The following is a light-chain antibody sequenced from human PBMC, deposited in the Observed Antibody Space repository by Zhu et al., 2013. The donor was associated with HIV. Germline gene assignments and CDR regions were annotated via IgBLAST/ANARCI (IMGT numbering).Light chain of an antibody. CDR1: SGSVSTDHF. Sequence: QTVVTQEPSFSVSPGGTVTLTCGLTSGSVSTDHFPTWHQQVPGQTPRTLIYNTNSRSSGVPDRFSGSILGNRAALTITGAQTDDECDYYCVLYMGNGLWVFGGGTKLTVL. CDR3: VLYMGNGLWV. J-gene: IGLJ3*02. V-gene: IGLV8-61*01. CDR2: NTN.